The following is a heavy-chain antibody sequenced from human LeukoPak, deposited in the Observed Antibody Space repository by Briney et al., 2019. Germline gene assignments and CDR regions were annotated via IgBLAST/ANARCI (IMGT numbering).Heavy chain of an antibody. CDR1: GYSISTSYY. J-gene: IGHJ4*02. CDR2: IYHSGNT. Sequence: SETLSLTCTVSGYSISTSYYWGWIRQPPGKGLEWIGSIYHSGNTYYNPSLKSRVTISVDTSKNQFSLKLNSVTAADTAVYYCARGVWYDFWSGPKRRYYFDYWGQGTLVTVSS. D-gene: IGHD3-3*01. CDR3: ARGVWYDFWSGPKRRYYFDY. V-gene: IGHV4-38-2*02.